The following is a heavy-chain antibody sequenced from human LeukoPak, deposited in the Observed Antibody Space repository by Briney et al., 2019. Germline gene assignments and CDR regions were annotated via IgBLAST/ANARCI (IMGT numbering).Heavy chain of an antibody. V-gene: IGHV3-53*01. Sequence: GGSLRLSCAASGFTVSRNYMSWLRQAPGMGLEWVSMLYSDGSTYYTDSVKGRFTISRDNSKNTLYLQMNSLRAEDTAVYYCAKDRAVASYYFDYWGQGTLVTVSS. CDR3: AKDRAVASYYFDY. CDR1: GFTVSRNY. CDR2: LYSDGST. D-gene: IGHD6-19*01. J-gene: IGHJ4*02.